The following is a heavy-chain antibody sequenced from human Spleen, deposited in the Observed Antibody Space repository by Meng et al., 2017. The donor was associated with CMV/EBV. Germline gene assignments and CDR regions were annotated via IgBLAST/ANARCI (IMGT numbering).Heavy chain of an antibody. D-gene: IGHD6-13*01. Sequence: SGGTFSGYATSWARQAPGKGLEWMGGISPIFGTANYAQKLQGRVTITKDESTSTAYMELSSLRSEETAVYYWARGVRQQLEGYYLDYWGQGTLVTVSS. J-gene: IGHJ4*02. CDR3: ARGVRQQLEGYYLDY. V-gene: IGHV1-69*05. CDR2: ISPIFGTA. CDR1: GGTFSGYA.